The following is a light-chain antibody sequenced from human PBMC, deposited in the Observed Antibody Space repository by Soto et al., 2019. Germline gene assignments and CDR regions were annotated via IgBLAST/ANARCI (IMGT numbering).Light chain of an antibody. V-gene: IGKV1-39*01. Sequence: DIQMTQSPSSLSASVGDRVTITYRASQSISTYLNWYQQKPGRAPKLLISAASSLQSGVPLRFSGSGSGTDFTLTISSLQPEDFATYYCQQSYSITFGQGTRLEIK. J-gene: IGKJ5*01. CDR2: AAS. CDR3: QQSYSIT. CDR1: QSISTY.